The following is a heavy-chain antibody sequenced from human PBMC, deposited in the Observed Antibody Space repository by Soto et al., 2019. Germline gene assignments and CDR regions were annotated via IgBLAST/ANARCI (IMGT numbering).Heavy chain of an antibody. D-gene: IGHD5-12*01. V-gene: IGHV3-30-3*01. CDR3: ARDGNSGYDWDYYYGMDV. J-gene: IGHJ6*02. Sequence: QVQLVESGGGVVQPGRSLGLSCAASGFPFSSFAMHWVRQTPGEGLEWVAVISYDGSKKDCADSVKGRFTISRDNSKNTLFLQMNSLRPEDPALYYCARDGNSGYDWDYYYGMDVWGQGTTVTVSS. CDR2: ISYDGSKK. CDR1: GFPFSSFA.